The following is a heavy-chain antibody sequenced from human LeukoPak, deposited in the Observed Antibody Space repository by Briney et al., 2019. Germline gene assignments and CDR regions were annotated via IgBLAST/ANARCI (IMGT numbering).Heavy chain of an antibody. CDR2: INDDGRSS. CDR3: ARGLAAAGGVFFDY. D-gene: IGHD6-13*01. J-gene: IGHJ4*02. V-gene: IGHV3-74*01. Sequence: GGSLRLSCAASGFTFSSYWMHWVRQGPGKGLVWLSRINDDGRSSSYADSVKGRSTISRDNAKNTLYLQMNTLRPEDTAVYYCARGLAAAGGVFFDYWGQGTLVAVSS. CDR1: GFTFSSYW.